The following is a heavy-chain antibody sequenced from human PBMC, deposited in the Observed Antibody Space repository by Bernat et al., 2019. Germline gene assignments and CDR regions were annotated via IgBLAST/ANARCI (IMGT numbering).Heavy chain of an antibody. CDR1: GFIFNNYA. CDR2: ISATGGRT. Sequence: EVQLLESGGGLVQPGGSLRLSCAASGFIFNNYAMNWVRQAPGKGLEWVSTISATGGRTYYPDSVKGRFTISRDDSKNTLYLQMNSLRVEDTAIYYCAKDPSPFGYSDYWGQGTLVTVSS. D-gene: IGHD3-16*01. J-gene: IGHJ4*02. V-gene: IGHV3-23*01. CDR3: AKDPSPFGYSDY.